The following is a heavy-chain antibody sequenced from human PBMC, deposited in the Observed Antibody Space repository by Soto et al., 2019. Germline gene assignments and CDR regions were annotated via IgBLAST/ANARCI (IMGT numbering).Heavy chain of an antibody. CDR3: GKVLVGATGHTDSDS. V-gene: IGHV4-39*01. CDR1: GGSIYRSGYY. D-gene: IGHD2-15*01. CDR2: INYNGVT. J-gene: IGHJ4*02. Sequence: SETLSLTCTVSGGSIYRSGYYWGWIRQPPGRGLEWIGNINYNGVTYSNPSLKSRVTISRDTSKNQFSLKLTSVTAADTALYYCGKVLVGATGHTDSDSWGPGTLVTVSS.